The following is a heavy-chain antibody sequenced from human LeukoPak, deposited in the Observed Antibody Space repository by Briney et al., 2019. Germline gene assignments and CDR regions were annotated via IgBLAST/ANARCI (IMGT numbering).Heavy chain of an antibody. CDR1: GGSISSYY. CDR3: ARDLAHYCGSGRAFDI. Sequence: PSETLSLTCTVSGGSISSYYWSWIRQPPGKGLEWIGYIYYSGSTNYNPSLKSRVTISVDTSKNQFSLKLSSVTAADTAVYYCARDLAHYCGSGRAFDIWGQGTMVTVSS. V-gene: IGHV4-59*01. CDR2: IYYSGST. D-gene: IGHD3-10*01. J-gene: IGHJ3*02.